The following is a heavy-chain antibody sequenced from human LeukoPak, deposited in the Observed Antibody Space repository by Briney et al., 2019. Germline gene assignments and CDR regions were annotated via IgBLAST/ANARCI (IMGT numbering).Heavy chain of an antibody. CDR3: ARGGNTVTTAEYFQH. CDR1: GGSISSYY. V-gene: IGHV4-59*01. Sequence: SETLSLTCTVSGGSISSYYWSWIRQPAGKGLEWIGYIYYSGSTNYNPSLKSRVTISVDTSKNQFSLKLSSVTAADTAVYYCARGGNTVTTAEYFQHWGQGTLVTVSS. D-gene: IGHD4-17*01. CDR2: IYYSGST. J-gene: IGHJ1*01.